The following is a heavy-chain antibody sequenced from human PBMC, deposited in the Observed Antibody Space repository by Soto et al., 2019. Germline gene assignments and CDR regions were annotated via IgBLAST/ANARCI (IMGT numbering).Heavy chain of an antibody. CDR2: IIPIFGTA. Sequence: ASVKVSCKASGGTFSSYAISWVRQAPGQGLEWMGGIIPIFGTANYAQKFQGRVTITADESTSTAYMELSSLRSEDTAVYYCARATSQYYDFWSGYHPNYYYYGMDVWGQGTTVTVSS. J-gene: IGHJ6*02. V-gene: IGHV1-69*13. CDR3: ARATSQYYDFWSGYHPNYYYYGMDV. D-gene: IGHD3-3*01. CDR1: GGTFSSYA.